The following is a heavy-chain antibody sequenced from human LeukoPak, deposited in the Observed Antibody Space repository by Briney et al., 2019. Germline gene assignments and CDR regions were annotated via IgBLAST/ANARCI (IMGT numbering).Heavy chain of an antibody. CDR2: IYYSGST. CDR3: ARFSGSLLGLDV. J-gene: IGHJ6*02. V-gene: IGHV4-59*08. Sequence: SETLSLTCTVSGGSISSYYWSWIRQPPGKGLEWIGYIYYSGSTNYNPSLKSRVTISVDTSKNQFSLKLSSVTAADTAVYYCARFSGSLLGLDVWGQGTTVTVSS. CDR1: GGSISSYY. D-gene: IGHD3-10*01.